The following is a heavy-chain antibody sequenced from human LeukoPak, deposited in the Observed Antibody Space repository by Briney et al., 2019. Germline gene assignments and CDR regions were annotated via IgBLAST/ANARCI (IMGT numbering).Heavy chain of an antibody. V-gene: IGHV4-59*08. D-gene: IGHD2-2*01. Sequence: PSETLSLACTVSGGSISSYYWSWIRQPPGKGLECIGYIYYSGSTNYNPSLKSRVTISVDTSKNQFSLKLSSVTAADTAVYYCARVTSSYDAFGIWGQGTMVTVSS. CDR1: GGSISSYY. J-gene: IGHJ3*02. CDR2: IYYSGST. CDR3: ARVTSSYDAFGI.